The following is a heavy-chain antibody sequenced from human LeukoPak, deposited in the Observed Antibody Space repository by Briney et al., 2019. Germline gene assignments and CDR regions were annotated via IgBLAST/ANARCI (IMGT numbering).Heavy chain of an antibody. CDR3: ARDLVDYGGSQVGFDY. CDR1: GGSISSYY. J-gene: IGHJ4*02. V-gene: IGHV4-59*01. Sequence: SETLSLTCTVSGGSISSYYWSWIRQPPGKGLEWIGYIYYSGSTNYNPSLKSRVTISVDTSKNQFSLKLSSVTAADTAVYYCARDLVDYGGSQVGFDYWGQGTLVTVSS. D-gene: IGHD4-23*01. CDR2: IYYSGST.